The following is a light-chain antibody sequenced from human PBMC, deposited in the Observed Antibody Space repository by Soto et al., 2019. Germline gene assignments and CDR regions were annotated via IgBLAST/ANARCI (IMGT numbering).Light chain of an antibody. Sequence: IQMTQSPSTLSASVGDRVTITCRASQSISSWLAWYQQKPGKAPKLLIYDASSLESGVPSRFSGSGSGTEFTLTISSLQPDDFATYYCQQYNIYYYAFAQGTKV. CDR3: QQYNIYYYA. CDR2: DAS. V-gene: IGKV1-5*01. CDR1: QSISSW. J-gene: IGKJ2*01.